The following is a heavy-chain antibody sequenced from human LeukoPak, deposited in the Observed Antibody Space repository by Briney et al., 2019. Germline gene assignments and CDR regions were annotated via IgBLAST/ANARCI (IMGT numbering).Heavy chain of an antibody. CDR2: IIPIFGTA. V-gene: IGHV1-69*13. CDR1: GGTFSSYA. J-gene: IGHJ4*02. Sequence: GASVKVSCKASGGTFSSYAISWVRQAPGQGLEWMGGIIPIFGTANYAQKFQGRVTITAHESASTAYMELSSLRSEDTAVYYCARDTWGLRSYSDWGQGTLVTVSS. CDR3: ARDTWGLRSYSD. D-gene: IGHD3-10*01.